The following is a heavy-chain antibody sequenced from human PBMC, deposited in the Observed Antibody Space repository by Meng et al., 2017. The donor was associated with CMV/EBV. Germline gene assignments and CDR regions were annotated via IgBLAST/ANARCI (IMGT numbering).Heavy chain of an antibody. D-gene: IGHD1-26*01. V-gene: IGHV3-30*02. CDR1: GFRFSAYG. CDR2: IRYDGSNT. Sequence: GGSLRLSCAASGFRFSAYGMHWVRQAPGKGLEWVTFIRYDGSNTYYADSVKGRFTISRDNSRNRLFLQTNSLRPKDTAVYYCARGASGTYFFDSWGQGTLVTVSS. CDR3: ARGASGTYFFDS. J-gene: IGHJ4*02.